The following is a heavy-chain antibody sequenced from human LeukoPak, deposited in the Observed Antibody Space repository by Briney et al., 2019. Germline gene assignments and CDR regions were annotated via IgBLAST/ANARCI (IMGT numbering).Heavy chain of an antibody. Sequence: PGGSLRLSCSASGFTFSTNSMHWVRQAPGKGLEFVSAITSNGGSTYYADSVKGRFTISRDNSKNTLYLQMSSLRAEVTAVYYCVTVGMTSIWSYLRFDPRGQGTLVSVSS. V-gene: IGHV3-64D*08. J-gene: IGHJ5*02. CDR1: GFTFSTNS. D-gene: IGHD1-26*01. CDR2: ITSNGGST. CDR3: VTVGMTSIWSYLRFDP.